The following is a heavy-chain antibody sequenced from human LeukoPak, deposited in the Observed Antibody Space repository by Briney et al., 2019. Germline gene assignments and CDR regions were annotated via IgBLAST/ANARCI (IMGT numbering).Heavy chain of an antibody. Sequence: PSETLSLTCTVSGGSISSYYWTWIRQTPGKGLEWIGYISNSGSTNYNPSLKSRVTMSIDTSKNLFSLQLTSVTAADTAVYYCASGGYCSSTNCYPNWFDPWGQGTLVTVSS. D-gene: IGHD2-2*01. V-gene: IGHV4-59*01. J-gene: IGHJ5*02. CDR3: ASGGYCSSTNCYPNWFDP. CDR1: GGSISSYY. CDR2: ISNSGST.